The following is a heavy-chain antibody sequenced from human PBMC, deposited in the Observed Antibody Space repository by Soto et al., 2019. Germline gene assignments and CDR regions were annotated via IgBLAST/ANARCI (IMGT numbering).Heavy chain of an antibody. Sequence: GESLKISCKGSGYNFNTYWTAWVRQMPGKGLEWMGFIYPGDSDTRYSPSFQGQVTISADKSINTAYLQWRTLKPPDTAIYYCARNMEAHSHFYYGLDVWGQGTTVTVSS. D-gene: IGHD3-10*01. J-gene: IGHJ6*02. CDR2: IYPGDSDT. CDR3: ARNMEAHSHFYYGLDV. CDR1: GYNFNTYW. V-gene: IGHV5-51*01.